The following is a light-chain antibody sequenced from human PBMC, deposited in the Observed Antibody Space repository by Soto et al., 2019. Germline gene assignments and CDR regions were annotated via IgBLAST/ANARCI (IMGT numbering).Light chain of an antibody. CDR2: YTSDSDK. CDR3: MIWHSSAVV. V-gene: IGLV5-45*03. CDR1: SGINVGTYR. J-gene: IGLJ2*01. Sequence: QLVLTQPSSLSASPGASASLTCTLRSGINVGTYRIYWYQQKPGSPPQFLLRYTSDSDKQQASGVPRRFSGSKDASANAGILLISGLQSDDEADYYCMIWHSSAVVFGGGTKLTVL.